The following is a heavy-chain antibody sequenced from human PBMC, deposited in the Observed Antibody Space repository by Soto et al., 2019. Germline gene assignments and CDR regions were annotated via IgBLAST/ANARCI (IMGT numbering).Heavy chain of an antibody. V-gene: IGHV3-72*01. Sequence: PAGSLRLSCAASGFTFSDHYMDWVRQAPGKGLEWVGRTRNKANSYTTEYAASVKGRFTISRDDSKNSLYLQMNSLKTEDTAVYYCARDSGPFDYWGQGTLVTVSS. D-gene: IGHD2-15*01. J-gene: IGHJ4*02. CDR2: TRNKANSYTT. CDR3: ARDSGPFDY. CDR1: GFTFSDHY.